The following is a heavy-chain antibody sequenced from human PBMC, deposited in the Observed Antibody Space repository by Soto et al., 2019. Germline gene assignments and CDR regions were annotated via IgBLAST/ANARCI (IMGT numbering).Heavy chain of an antibody. Sequence: QVQLVQSGAEVKKPGASVKISCKASGYTFTSHAIHWVRQAPGQRLEGMGWINPGNGQAEYSQKFQGSVAITRDTPARADYMERSNLTAEDKAVYFYEIKKQAVEVNFCDYWGQGTLVTVS. CDR1: GYTFTSHA. CDR2: INPGNGQA. V-gene: IGHV1-3*01. J-gene: IGHJ4*02. CDR3: EIKKQAVEVNFCDY. D-gene: IGHD6-13*01.